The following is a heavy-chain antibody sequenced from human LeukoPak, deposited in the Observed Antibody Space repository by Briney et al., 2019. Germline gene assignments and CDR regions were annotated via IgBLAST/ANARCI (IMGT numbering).Heavy chain of an antibody. D-gene: IGHD2-2*01. V-gene: IGHV4-38-2*01. J-gene: IGHJ4*02. CDR1: DYSINSSHY. Sequence: PSETLSLTCAVSDYSINSSHYWGWIRQPPGKGLEWIGSIYHSGRTYYNPSLKSRVTTSVDTSKNQFSLKLTSVTAADTAVYYCARHASPDIVIVPAATFDYWGQGTLVTVSS. CDR2: IYHSGRT. CDR3: ARHASPDIVIVPAATFDY.